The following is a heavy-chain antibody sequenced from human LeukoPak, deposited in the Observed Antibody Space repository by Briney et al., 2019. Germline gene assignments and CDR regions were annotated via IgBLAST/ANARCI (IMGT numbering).Heavy chain of an antibody. CDR2: IKQDGSEK. CDR3: ARVVGAMGESDY. CDR1: GFTFSSYA. D-gene: IGHD1-26*01. Sequence: GGSLRLSCAASGFTFSSYAMSWVRQAPGKGLEWVANIKQDGSEKYYVDSVKGRFTISRDNAKNSLYLQMNSLRAEDTAVYYCARVVGAMGESDYWGQGTLVTVSS. J-gene: IGHJ4*02. V-gene: IGHV3-7*01.